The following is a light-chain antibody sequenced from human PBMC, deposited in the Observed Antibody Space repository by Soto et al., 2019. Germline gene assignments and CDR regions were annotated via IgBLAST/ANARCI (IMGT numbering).Light chain of an antibody. CDR2: DAS. V-gene: IGKV3-11*01. Sequence: EIVLTQSPATLSLSPGESATLSCRASQSISTYLAWYQQKPGQAPRLLIYDASNRATGVPTRFSGSGSGTDFPLTISRLHPEDFAVHYCQQRYTVPLFTFGPATKGDVK. J-gene: IGKJ3*01. CDR1: QSISTY. CDR3: QQRYTVPLFT.